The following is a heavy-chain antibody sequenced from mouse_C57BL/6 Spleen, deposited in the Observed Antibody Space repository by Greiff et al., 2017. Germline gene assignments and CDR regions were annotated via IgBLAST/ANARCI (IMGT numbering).Heavy chain of an antibody. J-gene: IGHJ3*01. CDR2: IDPSDSYT. CDR1: GYTFTSYW. V-gene: IGHV1-50*01. D-gene: IGHD3-1*01. CDR3: ARSSSSWFAY. Sequence: VQLQQPGAELVKPGASVKLSCKASGYTFTSYWMQWVKQRPGQGLAWIGEIDPSDSYTNSNQKFKGKATLTVETSSSTAYMQLSSLTSEDAAVYYCARSSSSWFAYWGQGTLVTVSA.